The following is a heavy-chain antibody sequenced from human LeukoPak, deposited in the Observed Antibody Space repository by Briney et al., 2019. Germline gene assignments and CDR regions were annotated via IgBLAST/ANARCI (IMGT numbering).Heavy chain of an antibody. V-gene: IGHV3-30*03. Sequence: PGGSLRLSCAASGFTFSSYGMHWVRQAPGKGLEWVAVISYDGSNKYYADSVKGRFTISRDNSKNTLYLQMNSLRAEDTAVYYCARAYDILTGYYSSPPDYWGQGTLVTVSS. CDR1: GFTFSSYG. J-gene: IGHJ4*02. D-gene: IGHD3-9*01. CDR2: ISYDGSNK. CDR3: ARAYDILTGYYSSPPDY.